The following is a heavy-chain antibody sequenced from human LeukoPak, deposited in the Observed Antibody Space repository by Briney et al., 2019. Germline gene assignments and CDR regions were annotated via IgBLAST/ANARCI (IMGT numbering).Heavy chain of an antibody. J-gene: IGHJ4*02. CDR3: ARGGGDCSSTSCYLEY. CDR1: GFTFSTYA. D-gene: IGHD2-2*01. V-gene: IGHV3-64*01. CDR2: ISSNGGST. Sequence: GGSLRLSCAASGFTFSTYAMHWVRQAPGKGLEYVSAISSNGGSTYYANSVKGRFTISRDNSKNTLYLQMGSLRAEEMAVYYCARGGGDCSSTSCYLEYWGQGTLVTVSS.